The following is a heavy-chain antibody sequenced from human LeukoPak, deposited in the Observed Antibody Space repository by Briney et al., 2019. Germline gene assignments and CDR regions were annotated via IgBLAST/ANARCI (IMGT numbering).Heavy chain of an antibody. CDR3: AKGRPWRLVVPTTKKKNWFDP. CDR2: INHSGST. J-gene: IGHJ5*02. V-gene: IGHV4-34*01. CDR1: GGSFSGYY. Sequence: SETLSLTRGISGGSFSGYYWTWIRQPPGKGLEWIGEINHSGSTNHNPSLKSRVTISVDTSKNQFSLKLISVTAADTAVYYCAKGRPWRLVVPTTKKKNWFDPWGQGTLVTVSS. D-gene: IGHD2-15*01.